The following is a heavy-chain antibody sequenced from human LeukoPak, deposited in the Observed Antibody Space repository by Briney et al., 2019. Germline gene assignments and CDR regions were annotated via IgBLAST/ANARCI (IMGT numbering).Heavy chain of an antibody. V-gene: IGHV4-59*01. Sequence: SETLSLTCSVSGGSINNYYWSWIRQPPGKGLEWIGYIHSSGSTNYNPSLKSRVTMSADTSKNQLSLKLNSVTAADTAVYYCARGKPAADIVVVPAPNYYGMDVWGQGTTVTVSS. CDR3: ARGKPAADIVVVPAPNYYGMDV. CDR2: IHSSGST. CDR1: GGSINNYY. J-gene: IGHJ6*02. D-gene: IGHD2-2*01.